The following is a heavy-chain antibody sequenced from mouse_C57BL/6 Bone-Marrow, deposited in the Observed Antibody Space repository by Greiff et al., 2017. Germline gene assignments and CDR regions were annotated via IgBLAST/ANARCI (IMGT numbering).Heavy chain of an antibody. CDR3: AVYSKE. D-gene: IGHD2-5*01. CDR2: IDPSDSYT. V-gene: IGHV1-59*01. J-gene: IGHJ3*01. Sequence: QVQLQQSGAELVRPGTSVKLSCKASGYTFTSYWMHWVKQRPGQGLEWIGVIDPSDSYTNYNQKFKGKATLTVDTSSSTAYMQLSSLTSEDSAVYYCAVYSKEGGEGSRVTVSA. CDR1: GYTFTSYW.